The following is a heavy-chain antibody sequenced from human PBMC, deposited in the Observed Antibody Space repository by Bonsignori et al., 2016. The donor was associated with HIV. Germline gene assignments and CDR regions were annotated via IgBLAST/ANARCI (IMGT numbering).Heavy chain of an antibody. CDR3: ARVDSSYYDSSGYQGGFDY. V-gene: IGHV1-69*10. Sequence: SVKVSCKASGGTFSSYAISWVRQAPGQGLEWMGGIIPILGIANYAQKFQGRVTITADESTSTAYMELSSLRSEDTAVYYCARVDSSYYDSSGYQGGFDYWGQGTLVTVSS. J-gene: IGHJ4*02. CDR2: IIPILGIA. CDR1: GGTFSSYA. D-gene: IGHD3-22*01.